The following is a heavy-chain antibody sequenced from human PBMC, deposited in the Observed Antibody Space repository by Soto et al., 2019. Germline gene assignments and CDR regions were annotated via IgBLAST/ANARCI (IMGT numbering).Heavy chain of an antibody. CDR2: ISGSGGTT. V-gene: IGHV3-49*04. CDR1: GLTFSSYA. J-gene: IGHJ4*02. CDR3: TRDLPMTTVTTAFDY. D-gene: IGHD4-17*01. Sequence: GGSLRLSCAASGLTFSSYAMSWVRQAPGKGLEWVSAISGSGGTTEYAASVKGRFTISRDDSKSIAYLQMNSLKTEDTAVYYCTRDLPMTTVTTAFDYWGQGTLVTVS.